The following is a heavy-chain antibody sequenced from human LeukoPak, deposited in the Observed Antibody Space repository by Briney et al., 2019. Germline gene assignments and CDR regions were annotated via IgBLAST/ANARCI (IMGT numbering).Heavy chain of an antibody. CDR2: ISISSSYI. CDR1: GFTFSSYS. V-gene: IGHV3-21*01. Sequence: PGGSLRLSCAASGFTFSSYSMNWVRQAPGKGLEWVSSISISSSYIYYTHSVKGRFTISRDNAKNSLYLQMKSLSAEEAAVYYCARDDYWGQGTLVTVSS. J-gene: IGHJ4*02. CDR3: ARDDY.